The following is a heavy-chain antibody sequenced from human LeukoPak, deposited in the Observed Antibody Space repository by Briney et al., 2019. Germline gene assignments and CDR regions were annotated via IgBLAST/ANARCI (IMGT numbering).Heavy chain of an antibody. V-gene: IGHV1-2*02. CDR1: GYTFTGYY. CDR3: ARERADYDILTGYYRDYYYGMDV. J-gene: IGHJ6*02. D-gene: IGHD3-9*01. CDR2: INPNSGGT. Sequence: ASVKVSCKASGYTFTGYYMHWLRQAPGQGLEWMGWINPNSGGTNYAQKFQGRVTMTRDTSISTAYMELSRLRSDDTAVYYCARERADYDILTGYYRDYYYGMDVWGQGTTVTVSS.